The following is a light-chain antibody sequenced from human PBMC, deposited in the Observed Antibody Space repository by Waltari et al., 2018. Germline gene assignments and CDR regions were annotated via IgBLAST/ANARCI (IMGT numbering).Light chain of an antibody. CDR1: QSTSSY. Sequence: DIQMTQSPSSLSASVGDRVTIPCRARQSTSSYINWYQHKPGKAPKLLIYAASSVQCGVPSSCGGRGAETDFTLTISSQQTEGSATYYCQQSYSTPRTFGGGTKVEIK. CDR2: AAS. V-gene: IGKV1-39*01. J-gene: IGKJ4*02. CDR3: QQSYSTPRT.